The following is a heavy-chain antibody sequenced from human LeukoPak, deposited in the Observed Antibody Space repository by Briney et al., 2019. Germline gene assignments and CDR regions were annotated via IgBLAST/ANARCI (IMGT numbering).Heavy chain of an antibody. Sequence: ASVKVSCKASGYTFTSYYMHWVRQAPGQGLEWMGIINPSGGSTSYAQKFQGRVTMTRDTSTSTVYMELSSLRSEDTAVYYCAKDLSRFLEWLSGWFDPWGQGTLVTVSS. CDR2: INPSGGST. J-gene: IGHJ5*02. D-gene: IGHD3-3*01. CDR3: AKDLSRFLEWLSGWFDP. CDR1: GYTFTSYY. V-gene: IGHV1-46*03.